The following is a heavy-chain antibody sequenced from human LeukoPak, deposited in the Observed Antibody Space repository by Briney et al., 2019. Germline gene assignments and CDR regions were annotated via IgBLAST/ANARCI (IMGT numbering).Heavy chain of an antibody. V-gene: IGHV3-64*02. J-gene: IGHJ4*02. CDR1: GFTFSSFA. CDR2: ISRDGRST. Sequence: RSGGSLMLSCAASGFTFSSFAMHWVRQAPGKGLEYVSGISRDGRSTFYADSVKGRFTISRDNSKNTLYLQMGSLRAEDMAVYYCAIQIRGVIYWGQGTLVTVSS. CDR3: AIQIRGVIY. D-gene: IGHD3-10*01.